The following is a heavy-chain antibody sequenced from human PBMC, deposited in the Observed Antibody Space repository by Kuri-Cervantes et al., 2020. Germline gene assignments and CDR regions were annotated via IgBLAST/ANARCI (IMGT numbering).Heavy chain of an antibody. CDR1: GGSVSSGSYY. V-gene: IGHV4-61*01. J-gene: IGHJ6*02. Sequence: ESLKISCTVSGGSVSSGSYYWSWIRQPPGKGLEWIGYIYYSGSTNYNPSLKSRVTISVDTSKNQFSLKLKSLTPADTAVYYCAREGVVGVYYYYGMDVWGQGTTVTVSS. D-gene: IGHD1-26*01. CDR3: AREGVVGVYYYYGMDV. CDR2: IYYSGST.